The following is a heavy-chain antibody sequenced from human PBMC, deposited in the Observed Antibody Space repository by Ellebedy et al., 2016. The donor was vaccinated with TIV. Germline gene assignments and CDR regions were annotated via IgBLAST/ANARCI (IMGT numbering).Heavy chain of an antibody. D-gene: IGHD3-22*01. V-gene: IGHV3-9*01. CDR1: GFKFGDYY. Sequence: PGGSLRLSCAASGFKFGDYYMYWVRQAPGKGLEWVSGISKNSGSVGYADPVKGRFTISRDNAKNSLYLQMNSLRADDTAVYYCASGYYEHGDYWGQGTLVTVSS. CDR3: ASGYYEHGDY. CDR2: ISKNSGSV. J-gene: IGHJ4*02.